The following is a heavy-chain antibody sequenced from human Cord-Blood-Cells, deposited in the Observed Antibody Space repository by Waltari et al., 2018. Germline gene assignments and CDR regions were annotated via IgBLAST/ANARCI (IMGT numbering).Heavy chain of an antibody. D-gene: IGHD3-10*01. CDR3: ARGRRSMVRGVIMVY. V-gene: IGHV1-8*01. CDR2: MNPNSGNT. J-gene: IGHJ4*02. CDR1: GYTCSSYD. Sequence: QVQLVQSGAEVKKPGASVKVSGKASGYTCSSYDINWVRQATGQGLEWMGGMNPNSGNTGYAQTVQGRVTMTRNTSISTDYMELSSLRSEATAVYYCARGRRSMVRGVIMVYWGQGTLVTVSS.